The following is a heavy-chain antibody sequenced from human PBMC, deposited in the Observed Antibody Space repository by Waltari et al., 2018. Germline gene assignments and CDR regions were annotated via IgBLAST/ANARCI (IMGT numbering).Heavy chain of an antibody. CDR1: GFTFSSYG. V-gene: IGHV3-30*02. J-gene: IGHJ4*02. CDR3: AKDHTRAYYDSSGYYYFDY. D-gene: IGHD3-22*01. CDR2: IRYDGSNK. Sequence: QVQLVESGGGVVQPGGSLRLSCAASGFTFSSYGMHWVRPAPGKGLEWVAFIRYDGSNKYYADSVKGRFTISRDNSKNTLYLQMNSLRAEDTAVYYCAKDHTRAYYDSSGYYYFDYWGQGTLVTVSS.